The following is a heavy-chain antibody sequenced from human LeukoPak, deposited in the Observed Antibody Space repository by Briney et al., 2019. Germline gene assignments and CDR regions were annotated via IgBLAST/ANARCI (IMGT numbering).Heavy chain of an antibody. V-gene: IGHV3-23*01. J-gene: IGHJ3*02. D-gene: IGHD5-24*01. CDR3: ARDGRGDGYNLDAFHI. CDR2: ISASGGST. CDR1: GFTFSSYA. Sequence: QPGGSLRLSCAASGFTFSSYAMSWVRQAPGKGLEWVSAISASGGSTYYADSVKGRFTISRDSPKNTLYLQMNSLRAEDTAVYYCARDGRGDGYNLDAFHIWGQGTMVTVSS.